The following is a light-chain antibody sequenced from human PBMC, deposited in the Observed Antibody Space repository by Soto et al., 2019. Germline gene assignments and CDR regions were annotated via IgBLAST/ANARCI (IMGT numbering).Light chain of an antibody. CDR1: SSDVGGYKF. CDR3: CSYTSGSRYV. J-gene: IGLJ1*01. CDR2: DVN. Sequence: QSVLTQPASVSGSPGQSITISCTGTSSDVGGYKFVSWYQQHPGKAPKFLIYDVNVRPSGVSDRFSGSKSGNTASLTISGRQAEDEADYYCCSYTSGSRYVFGTGTKLTVL. V-gene: IGLV2-14*01.